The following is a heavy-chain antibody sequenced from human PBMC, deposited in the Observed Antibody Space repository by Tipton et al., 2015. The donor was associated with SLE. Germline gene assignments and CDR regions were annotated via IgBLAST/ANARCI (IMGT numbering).Heavy chain of an antibody. CDR3: ARAGMVVTGEGFDP. J-gene: IGHJ5*02. CDR2: INPNSGGT. D-gene: IGHD4-23*01. Sequence: QLVQSGAEVKKPGASVKVSCKASGYTFTTYGISWVRQAPGQGLEWMGRINPNSGGTNYAQKFQGRVTMTRDTSISTAYMELSRLRSDDTAVYYCARAGMVVTGEGFDPWGQGTLVTVSS. CDR1: GYTFTTYG. V-gene: IGHV1-2*06.